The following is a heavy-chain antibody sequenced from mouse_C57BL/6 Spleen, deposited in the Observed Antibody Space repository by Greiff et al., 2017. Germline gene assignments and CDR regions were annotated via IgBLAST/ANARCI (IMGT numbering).Heavy chain of an antibody. CDR3: AREGLGFDY. V-gene: IGHV5-4*01. CDR1: GFTFSSYA. CDR2: ISDGGSYT. Sequence: EVKLVESGGGLVKPGGSLKLSCAASGFTFSSYAMSWVRQTPEKRLEWVATISDGGSYTYYPDNVKGRFTISRDNAKNNLYLQMSHLKSEDTARYYCAREGLGFDYWGQGTTLTVSS. D-gene: IGHD4-1*01. J-gene: IGHJ2*01.